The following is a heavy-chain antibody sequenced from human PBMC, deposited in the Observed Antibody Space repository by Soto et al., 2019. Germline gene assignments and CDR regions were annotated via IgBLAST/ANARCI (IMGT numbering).Heavy chain of an antibody. J-gene: IGHJ3*02. Sequence: GASVKVSCKASGYTFTGYYMHWVRQAPGQGLEWMGWINPNSGGTNYAQKFQGWVTMTRDTSISTAYMELSRLRTDDTALYYCARGLEYSSSGKRVRAFDIWGQGTMVTVSS. V-gene: IGHV1-2*04. CDR2: INPNSGGT. D-gene: IGHD6-6*01. CDR3: ARGLEYSSSGKRVRAFDI. CDR1: GYTFTGYY.